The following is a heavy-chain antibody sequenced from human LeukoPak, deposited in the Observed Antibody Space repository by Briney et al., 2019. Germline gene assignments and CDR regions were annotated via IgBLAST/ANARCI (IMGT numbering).Heavy chain of an antibody. CDR3: ARDFNGSYHTYSLHY. D-gene: IGHD1-26*01. J-gene: IGHJ4*02. CDR2: IYTSGNT. V-gene: IGHV4-61*02. Sequence: PSETLSLTCTVFGDSISSGTYYWSWIRQPAGRGLEWIGRIYTSGNTNYNPSLKSRVTMSVDTSKNQFSLKLSSVTAADTAVYYCARDFNGSYHTYSLHYWGRGTLVTVSS. CDR1: GDSISSGTYY.